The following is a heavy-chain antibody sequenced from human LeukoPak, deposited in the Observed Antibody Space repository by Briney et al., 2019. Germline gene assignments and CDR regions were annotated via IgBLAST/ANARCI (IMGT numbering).Heavy chain of an antibody. Sequence: SETLSLTCGVYGGAYWSWIRQPPGKGLERIGEINHSGITKYNPSLKSRVTISLDTSKNHFSLKLSSVTAADTAVYYCARLVLSYGNAFDHWGQGTLVTVSS. V-gene: IGHV4-34*01. CDR2: INHSGIT. CDR1: GGAY. CDR3: ARLVLSYGNAFDH. J-gene: IGHJ4*02. D-gene: IGHD3-16*01.